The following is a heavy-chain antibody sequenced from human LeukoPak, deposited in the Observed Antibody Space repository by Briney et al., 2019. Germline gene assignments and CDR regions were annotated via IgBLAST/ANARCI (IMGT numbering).Heavy chain of an antibody. Sequence: SETLSLTCTVSGGSISSGSYYWSWIRQPAGKGLEWIGRIYTSGSTNYNPSLKSRVTISVDTSKNQFSLKLSSVTAADTAVYYRARGVTGIDYWGQGTLVTVSS. CDR1: GGSISSGSYY. J-gene: IGHJ4*02. CDR2: IYTSGST. V-gene: IGHV4-61*02. D-gene: IGHD1-20*01. CDR3: ARGVTGIDY.